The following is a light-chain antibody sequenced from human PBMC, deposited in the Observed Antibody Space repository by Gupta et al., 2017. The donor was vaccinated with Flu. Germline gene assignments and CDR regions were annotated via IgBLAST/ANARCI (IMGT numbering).Light chain of an antibody. CDR3: SSYTSTNTFYV. V-gene: IGLV2-14*01. CDR1: SSDVGRSDS. Sequence: PASVSGSPGQSITISCTGTSSDVGRSDSVSWYQQHPGKAPKLIIYDVSNRPSGVSGRFSGSKSGNTASLTISGLEAEDETDYYCSSYTSTNTFYVFGPGTKVTVL. CDR2: DVS. J-gene: IGLJ1*01.